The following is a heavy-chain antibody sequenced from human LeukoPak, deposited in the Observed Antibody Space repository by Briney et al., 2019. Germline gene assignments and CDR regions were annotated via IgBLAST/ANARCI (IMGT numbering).Heavy chain of an antibody. V-gene: IGHV2-70*11. CDR3: ARKPTSGYFDY. CDR2: IDWDDDK. CDR1: GFSLSTSGMC. Sequence: SGPALVKPTQTLTVTCTFSGFSLSTSGMCVSWIRQPPGKALEWLARIDWDDDKYYSTSLRTRLTISKDTSKNQVVLTLTNVDLLDTATYYCARKPTSGYFDYWGQGTLVTVSS. D-gene: IGHD2-15*01. J-gene: IGHJ4*02.